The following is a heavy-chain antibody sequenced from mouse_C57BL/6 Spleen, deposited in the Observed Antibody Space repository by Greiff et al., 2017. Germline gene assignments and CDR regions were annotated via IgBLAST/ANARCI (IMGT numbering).Heavy chain of an antibody. CDR2: IRSKSSNDAT. Sequence: EVMLVESGGGLVQPKGSLKLSCAASGFTFNTYAMHWVRQAPGKGLEWVARIRSKSSNDATYYADSVKDRFTISRDDSQSMLYLQMNNLKTEDTAMYYCVREGYSSGYWFAYWGQGTLVTVSA. V-gene: IGHV10-3*01. D-gene: IGHD3-2*02. CDR1: GFTFNTYA. CDR3: VREGYSSGYWFAY. J-gene: IGHJ3*01.